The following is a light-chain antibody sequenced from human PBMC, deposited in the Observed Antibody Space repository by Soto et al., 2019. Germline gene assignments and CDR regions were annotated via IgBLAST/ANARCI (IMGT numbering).Light chain of an antibody. CDR1: QSVSSN. J-gene: IGKJ1*01. CDR2: GAS. CDR3: QQYNNWPPWT. Sequence: EIVMTQSPATLSMSPGERATLSCRASQSVSSNLAWYQQKPGQAPRLLIYGASTRATGIPARFSGSGSGTEFTLTISSLQSEDFAVHYCQQYNNWPPWTFGQGTKVEIK. V-gene: IGKV3-15*01.